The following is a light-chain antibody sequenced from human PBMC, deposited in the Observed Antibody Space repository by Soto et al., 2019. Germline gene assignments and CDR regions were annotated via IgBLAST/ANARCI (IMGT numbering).Light chain of an antibody. V-gene: IGLV2-14*01. CDR3: SSYTPSSALGV. J-gene: IGLJ2*01. CDR1: SSDFGGYNY. Sequence: QSVLTQPASVSGSPGQSITISCTGTSSDFGGYNYVSWYQHYPGKAPKLVIYEVSNRPSGVSNRFSGSKSGNTASLTISGLQAEDEADYYCSSYTPSSALGVFGGGTKLTVL. CDR2: EVS.